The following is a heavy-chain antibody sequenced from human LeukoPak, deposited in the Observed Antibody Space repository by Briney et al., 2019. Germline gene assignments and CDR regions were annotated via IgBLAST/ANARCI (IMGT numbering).Heavy chain of an antibody. CDR2: ISHSGDT. D-gene: IGHD4-23*01. Sequence: KPSETLSLTFAVYGGAFSDSYWSWIRQPPREGLEWVGEISHSGDTNYNPSLKSRVTISLGAAKNQFSLNLSSVTAADTAVYYCARGSNSVAYWGQGTLVTVSS. CDR3: ARGSNSVAY. V-gene: IGHV4-34*01. J-gene: IGHJ4*02. CDR1: GGAFSDSY.